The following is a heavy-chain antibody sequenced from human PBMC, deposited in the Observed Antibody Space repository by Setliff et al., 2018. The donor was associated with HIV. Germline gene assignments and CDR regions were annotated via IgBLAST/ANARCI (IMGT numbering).Heavy chain of an antibody. CDR3: ARDAHEDYYYYMDV. Sequence: SETLSLTCSVSGGIISSDSFFWSWIRQPAGKGLEWIGHISATGSTNYNPSLKSRVTISVDTSKNQFSLKLSSVTAADTAVYYCARDAHEDYYYYMDVWGKGTTVTVSS. V-gene: IGHV4-61*09. CDR1: GGIISSDSFF. J-gene: IGHJ6*03. CDR2: ISATGST.